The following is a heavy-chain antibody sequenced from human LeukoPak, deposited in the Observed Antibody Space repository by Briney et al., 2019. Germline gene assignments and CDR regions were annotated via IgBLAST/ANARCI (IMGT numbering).Heavy chain of an antibody. J-gene: IGHJ4*02. CDR1: GGTFSSYA. CDR3: ARVGSSDYFDY. Sequence: GASVKVSCKASGGTFSSYAISWVRQAPGQGLEWMGRIIPIFGIAYYAQKFQGRVTITADKSTSTAYMELSSLRSEDTAVYYCARVGSSDYFDYWGQGTLVTVSS. V-gene: IGHV1-69*04. CDR2: IIPIFGIA.